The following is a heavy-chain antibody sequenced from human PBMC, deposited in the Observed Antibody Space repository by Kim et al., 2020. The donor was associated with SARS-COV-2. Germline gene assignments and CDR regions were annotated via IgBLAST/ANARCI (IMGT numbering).Heavy chain of an antibody. Sequence: GGSLRLSCAASGFTFSSYGMHWVRQAPGKGLEWVAVISYDGSNKYYADSVKGRFTISRDNSKNTLYLQMNSLRAEDTAVYYCAKDSREVERRYYYYYMDV. J-gene: IGHJ6*03. CDR3: AKDSREVERRYYYYYMDV. CDR2: ISYDGSNK. D-gene: IGHD1-1*01. CDR1: GFTFSSYG. V-gene: IGHV3-30*18.